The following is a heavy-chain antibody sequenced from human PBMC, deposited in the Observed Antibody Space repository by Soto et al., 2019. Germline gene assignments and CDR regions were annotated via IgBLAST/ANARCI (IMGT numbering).Heavy chain of an antibody. J-gene: IGHJ4*02. Sequence: QVHLVQFGAEVREPGSSVKVSCTASGGTFNTHTISWVRQAPGLGLEWMGRIIPMLGMSNSPQKFQGRVSITADKYTSTVYMALTRLTSDDTAVYYCATSYGSGSSHFDSWGQGTLVTVSS. CDR2: IIPMLGMS. CDR1: GGTFNTHT. D-gene: IGHD3-10*01. V-gene: IGHV1-69*02. CDR3: ATSYGSGSSHFDS.